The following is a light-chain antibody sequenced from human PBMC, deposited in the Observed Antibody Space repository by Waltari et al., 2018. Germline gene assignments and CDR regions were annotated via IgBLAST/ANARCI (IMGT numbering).Light chain of an antibody. V-gene: IGLV3-21*02. CDR1: NIGSQS. CDR2: ADS. J-gene: IGLJ3*02. Sequence: SYVLTQSPSVSVAPGQTASVSCGGNNIGSQSVNWYQQKPGQAPVLVVNADSDRPSGTPGRFSGSNSGDTATLTISRVEAGDEADYYCQVWDSGTDHEVFGGGTKLTV. CDR3: QVWDSGTDHEV.